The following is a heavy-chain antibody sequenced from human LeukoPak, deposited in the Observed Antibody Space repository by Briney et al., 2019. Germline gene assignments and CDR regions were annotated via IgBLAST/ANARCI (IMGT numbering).Heavy chain of an antibody. Sequence: SSETLSLTCAVYGGSFSGYYWSWIRQPPGKGLEWIGEINHSGSTNHNPSLKSRVTISVDTSKNQFSLKLSSVTAADTAVYYCARAEIKLYNQRRYYFDYWGQGTLVTVSS. D-gene: IGHD3-16*02. CDR3: ARAEIKLYNQRRYYFDY. V-gene: IGHV4-34*01. CDR2: INHSGST. CDR1: GGSFSGYY. J-gene: IGHJ4*02.